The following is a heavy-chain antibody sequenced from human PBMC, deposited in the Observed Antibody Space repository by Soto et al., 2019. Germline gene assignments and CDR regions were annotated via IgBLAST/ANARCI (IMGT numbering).Heavy chain of an antibody. D-gene: IGHD3-22*01. J-gene: IGHJ6*02. V-gene: IGHV4-59*01. CDR1: GGSISSYY. Sequence: PSETLSLTCTVSGGSISSYYWSWIRQPPGKGLEWIGYIYYSRSTNYNPSLKSRVTISVDTSKNQFSLKLSSVTAADTAVYYCASSPSYDSSGYYYGNGGYYYYYGMDVWGQGTTVTVSS. CDR3: ASSPSYDSSGYYYGNGGYYYYYGMDV. CDR2: IYYSRST.